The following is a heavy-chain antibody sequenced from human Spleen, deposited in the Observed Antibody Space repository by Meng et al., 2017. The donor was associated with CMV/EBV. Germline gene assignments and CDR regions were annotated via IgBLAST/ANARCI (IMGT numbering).Heavy chain of an antibody. D-gene: IGHD4-17*01. CDR2: IYSGGGSS. CDR1: GFTISSYA. CDR3: AKATYGGAYYFDY. V-gene: IGHV3-23*03. Sequence: GGSLRLSCAASGFTISSYAMSWVRQAPGKGLEWGSVIYSGGGSSYFADSVKGRFTISRDNSKNTLYMQMNSLRAEDTALYYCAKATYGGAYYFDYWGQGTLVTVSS. J-gene: IGHJ4*02.